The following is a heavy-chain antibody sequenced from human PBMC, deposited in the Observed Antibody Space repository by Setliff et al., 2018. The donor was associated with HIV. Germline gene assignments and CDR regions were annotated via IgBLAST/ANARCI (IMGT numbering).Heavy chain of an antibody. J-gene: IGHJ6*03. Sequence: SETLSLTCAVSGGSISSSNWWSCVRQPPGRGLEWIGEIYHSGRTNYNPSLKSRVTMSADKSKKQFSLNLTSVTAADTAVYYCARLGGYSSSWYVPYFYYMDVWGKGTTVTVS. CDR1: GGSISSSNW. CDR2: IYHSGRT. CDR3: ARLGGYSSSWYVPYFYYMDV. D-gene: IGHD6-13*01. V-gene: IGHV4-4*02.